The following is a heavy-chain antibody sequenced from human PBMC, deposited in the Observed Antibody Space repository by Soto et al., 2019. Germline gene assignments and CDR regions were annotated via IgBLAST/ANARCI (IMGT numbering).Heavy chain of an antibody. D-gene: IGHD3-22*01. Sequence: EVQLVESGGGLVQPGGSLRLSCAASGFTFSSYSMNWVRQPPGKGLEWVSYISSSSSTIYYADSVKGRFTISRDNAKNSLYLQMNSLRDEDTAVYYCAGTYYYDSSGYDRWGQGTLVTVSS. V-gene: IGHV3-48*02. J-gene: IGHJ4*02. CDR2: ISSSSSTI. CDR1: GFTFSSYS. CDR3: AGTYYYDSSGYDR.